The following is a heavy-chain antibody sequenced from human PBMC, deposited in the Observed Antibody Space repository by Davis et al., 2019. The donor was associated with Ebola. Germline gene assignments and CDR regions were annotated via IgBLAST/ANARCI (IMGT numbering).Heavy chain of an antibody. CDR1: GFTFSGSA. CDR3: TRAGNDNDY. J-gene: IGHJ4*02. CDR2: IRSKANSYAT. Sequence: GESLKISYAASGFTFSGSAMHWVRQASGKGLEWVGRIRSKANSYATAYAASVKGRFTISRDDSKNTAYLQMNSLKTEDTAVYYCTRAGNDNDYWGQGTLVTVSS. V-gene: IGHV3-73*01. D-gene: IGHD1-1*01.